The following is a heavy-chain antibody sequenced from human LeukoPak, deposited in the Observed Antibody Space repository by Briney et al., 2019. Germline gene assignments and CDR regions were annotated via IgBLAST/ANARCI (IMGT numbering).Heavy chain of an antibody. CDR3: ARGGDYDILTSQIDY. CDR1: GGSFSGYY. CDR2: SNHSGST. D-gene: IGHD3-9*01. J-gene: IGHJ4*02. Sequence: RPSETLSLTCAVYGGSFSGYYWSWIRQPPGKGLECIGESNHSGSTNYNPSLKSRVTISVDTSKNQFSLKLSSVTAADTAVYYCARGGDYDILTSQIDYWGQGTLVTVSS. V-gene: IGHV4-34*01.